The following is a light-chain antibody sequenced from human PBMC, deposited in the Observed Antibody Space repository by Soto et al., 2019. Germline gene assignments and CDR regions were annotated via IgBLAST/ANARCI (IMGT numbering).Light chain of an antibody. CDR3: QQYNDWHT. CDR1: QSISSS. V-gene: IGKV3-15*01. CDR2: GAS. Sequence: EVVMTQSPGTLSVFPGERATLSCRASQSISSSLAWYQQRPGQAPRLLVYGASTRATGVSARFNGSGSGTEFPLTIDSLQPEDFVLYFCQQYNDWHTFGQGTKLVIK. J-gene: IGKJ2*01.